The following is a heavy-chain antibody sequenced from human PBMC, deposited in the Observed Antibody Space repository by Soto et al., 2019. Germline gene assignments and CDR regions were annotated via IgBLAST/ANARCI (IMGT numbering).Heavy chain of an antibody. CDR2: ISGSGTST. Sequence: GGSLRLSCAASGFTFSTYAMSWVRQAPGKGLEWVAAISGSGTSTFYADSVKGRFTISRDSSKNTLSLQMNSLRAEDTAVYYCAKGSLVVPAVMAALCFFDIWGQGTMVTVSS. CDR1: GFTFSTYA. V-gene: IGHV3-23*01. J-gene: IGHJ3*02. CDR3: AKGSLVVPAVMAALCFFDI. D-gene: IGHD2-2*01.